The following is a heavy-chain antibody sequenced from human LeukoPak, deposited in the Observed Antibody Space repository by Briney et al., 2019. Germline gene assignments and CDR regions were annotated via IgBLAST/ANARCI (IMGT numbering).Heavy chain of an antibody. CDR1: GFIISGHS. CDR2: IDTNSFYI. J-gene: IGHJ6*03. Sequence: GGSLRLSCEASGFIISGHSMNWVRQAPGKGLEWVASIDTNSFYIYHADAVMGRFTISRDNAKNSLYLQMNSLRAEDTAVYYCARADYGSGSQSYYYYMDVWGKGTTVTVSS. CDR3: ARADYGSGSQSYYYYMDV. V-gene: IGHV3-21*01. D-gene: IGHD3-10*01.